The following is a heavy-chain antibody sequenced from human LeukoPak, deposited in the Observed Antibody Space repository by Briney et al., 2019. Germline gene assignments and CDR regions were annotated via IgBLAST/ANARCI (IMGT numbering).Heavy chain of an antibody. CDR3: ARVTVTGTTGGGFGY. D-gene: IGHD1-7*01. Sequence: SETLSLTCAVYGGSFSGYYWSWIRQPPRKGLEWIGEINHSGSTNYNPSLKSRVNISVDTSKNQFSLKLSSVTAAETAVYYCARVTVTGTTGGGFGYWGQGTLVTVSS. J-gene: IGHJ4*02. CDR1: GGSFSGYY. CDR2: INHSGST. V-gene: IGHV4-34*01.